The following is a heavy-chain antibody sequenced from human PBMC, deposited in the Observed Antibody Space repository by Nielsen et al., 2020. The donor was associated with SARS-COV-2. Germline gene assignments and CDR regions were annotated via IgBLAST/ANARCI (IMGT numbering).Heavy chain of an antibody. CDR3: ARGEWYSSSWYFQH. CDR2: MNPNSGNT. Sequence: ASVKVSCKASGYTFTSYDINWVRQATGQGLEWMGWMNPNSGNTGYAQKFQGRVTMTRNTSISTAYMELSSLRSEDPAVYYCARGEWYSSSWYFQHWGQGTLVTVSS. J-gene: IGHJ1*01. CDR1: GYTFTSYD. V-gene: IGHV1-8*01. D-gene: IGHD6-13*01.